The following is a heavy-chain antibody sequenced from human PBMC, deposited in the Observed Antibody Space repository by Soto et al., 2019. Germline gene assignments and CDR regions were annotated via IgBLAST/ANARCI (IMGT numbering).Heavy chain of an antibody. CDR3: ARKNTDVESYNYYYGMDV. CDR1: GYRFTTYW. Sequence: GESLKLSCKASGYRFTTYWIGWVRQMPGKDLEWMGIIYPGDSNTRYSPSFQGQVTISADKSINTAYLQWSSLKASDSGIYYCARKNTDVESYNYYYGMDVWGQGTTVTVSS. V-gene: IGHV5-51*01. J-gene: IGHJ6*02. D-gene: IGHD3-10*01. CDR2: IYPGDSNT.